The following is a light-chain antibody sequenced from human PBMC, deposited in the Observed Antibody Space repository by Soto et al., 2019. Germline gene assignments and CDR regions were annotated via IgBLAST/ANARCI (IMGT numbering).Light chain of an antibody. CDR1: QSVGSK. V-gene: IGKV3-15*01. CDR3: QQYNNWPPLT. CDR2: DAS. J-gene: IGKJ4*01. Sequence: ELVMTQSPATLSVSPGERATLSCRASQSVGSKLGWYQQKPGQAPRLLIYDASTRATGIPARCSGSGSGTELTLTISSLQSEDFAVYYCQQYNNWPPLTFGGGTKVEIK.